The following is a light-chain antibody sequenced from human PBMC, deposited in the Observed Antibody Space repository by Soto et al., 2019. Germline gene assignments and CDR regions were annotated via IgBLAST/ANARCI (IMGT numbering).Light chain of an antibody. J-gene: IGKJ1*01. CDR2: GAS. V-gene: IGKV3-20*01. CDR3: QQYSRSPPT. CDR1: QSVSSSY. Sequence: DIVLTQFLGTLSLSPGERATLSCRASQSVSSSYLAWYQQKPGQAPRLLIYGASARATGIPDRFSGSGSGTDFTLTITRLEPEDFAIYYCQQYSRSPPTFGRGTKVDIK.